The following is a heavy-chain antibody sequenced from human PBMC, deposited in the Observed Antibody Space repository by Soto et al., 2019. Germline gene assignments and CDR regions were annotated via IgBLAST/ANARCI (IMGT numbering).Heavy chain of an antibody. J-gene: IGHJ6*04. Sequence: GGSLRLSCAVSGFSFDTYVMTWVRQAPGKGLEWVSTIDENGAGAYPADAVKGRFTISRDNANNAVYLQMNSLRDQDTAIYYCAKFMVIIWAAGWGRPMDVWGEGTTVTVYS. D-gene: IGHD3-16*01. CDR2: IDENGAGA. V-gene: IGHV3-23*01. CDR1: GFSFDTYV. CDR3: AKFMVIIWAAGWGRPMDV.